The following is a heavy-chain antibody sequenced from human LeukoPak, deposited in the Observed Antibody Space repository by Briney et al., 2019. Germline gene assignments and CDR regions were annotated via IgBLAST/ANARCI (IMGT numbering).Heavy chain of an antibody. J-gene: IGHJ4*02. CDR3: AKGDSITMIVVVIDY. CDR1: GFTFSAYV. D-gene: IGHD3-22*01. V-gene: IGHV3-23*01. Sequence: PGGSLRLSCAASGFTFSAYVVNWVRQAPGKGLEWVSAISGSGGSTYYADSVKGRFIISRDNSKNTLYLQMNSLRAEDTAVYYCAKGDSITMIVVVIDYWGQGTLVTVSS. CDR2: ISGSGGST.